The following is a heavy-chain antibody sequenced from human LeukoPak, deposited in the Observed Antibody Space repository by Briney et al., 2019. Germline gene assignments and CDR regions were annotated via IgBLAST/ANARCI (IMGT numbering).Heavy chain of an antibody. CDR1: GFTFDDYG. J-gene: IGHJ6*03. V-gene: IGHV3-7*01. CDR2: IKPDGSDK. D-gene: IGHD3-16*01. Sequence: GGSLRLSCAASGFTFDDYGLSWVRQAPGKGLEWVGNIKPDGSDKYYMDSMKGRFTISRDNSENSLHLHMNSLRAEDTAVYYCARVGPQGADHYVDVWGKGTTVTISS. CDR3: ARVGPQGADHYVDV.